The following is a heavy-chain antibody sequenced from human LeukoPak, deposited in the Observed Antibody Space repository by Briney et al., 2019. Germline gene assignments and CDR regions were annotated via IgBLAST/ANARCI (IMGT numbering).Heavy chain of an antibody. CDR2: IYTSGST. CDR3: ERERVVTAIPLYYYYMDV. J-gene: IGHJ6*03. Sequence: SETLSLTCTVSGGSISSYYWSWIRQPAGKGLEWIGRIYTSGSTNYNPSLKSRVTISVDKSKNQFSLKLSSVTAADTAVYYCERERVVTAIPLYYYYMDVWGKGTTVTVSS. CDR1: GGSISSYY. D-gene: IGHD2-21*02. V-gene: IGHV4-4*07.